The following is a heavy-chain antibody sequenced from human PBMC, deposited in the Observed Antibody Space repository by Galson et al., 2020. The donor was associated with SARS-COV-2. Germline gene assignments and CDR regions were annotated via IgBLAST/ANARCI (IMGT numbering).Heavy chain of an antibody. CDR2: IKFGGDT. J-gene: IGHJ6*03. CDR1: GGSFSGYS. Sequence: SETLSLTCAVYGGSFSGYSWTWIRQAPGKGLEWIGAIKFGGDTNYSPSLRGRVTLSVDTSKNQFSLRLKSVSAADTALYYCARGRQGVVPSPVLGLGPFYSYYCMDVWGTGTTVIVSS. V-gene: IGHV4-34*01. CDR3: ARGRQGVVPSPVLGLGPFYSYYCMDV. D-gene: IGHD2-2*01.